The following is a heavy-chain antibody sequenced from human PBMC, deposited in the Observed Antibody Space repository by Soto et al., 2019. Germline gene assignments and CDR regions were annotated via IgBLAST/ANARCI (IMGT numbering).Heavy chain of an antibody. CDR1: GGSISSGGYY. V-gene: IGHV4-31*03. Sequence: QVQLQESGPGLVKPSQTLSLTCTVSGGSISSGGYYWSWIRQHPGKGLEWIGYIYYSGSTYYNPSLKSRVTIAVDTSKNQFSLKLSSVTAADTAVYYCARVGGYADLGSHTAFDIWGQGTMVTVSS. CDR2: IYYSGST. CDR3: ARVGGYADLGSHTAFDI. J-gene: IGHJ3*02. D-gene: IGHD6-25*01.